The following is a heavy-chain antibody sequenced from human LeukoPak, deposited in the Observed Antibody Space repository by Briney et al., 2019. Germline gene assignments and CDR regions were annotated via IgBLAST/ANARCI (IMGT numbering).Heavy chain of an antibody. D-gene: IGHD4-17*01. Sequence: GGSLRLSCAASGFSVSSNYMSWVRQAPGKGLECVSVIYSGGSTYYADSVKGRFTISRDNSKNTLYLQMNSLRAEDTAVYYCARTDDYGDYASDWGQGTLVTVSS. V-gene: IGHV3-53*01. CDR3: ARTDDYGDYASD. CDR1: GFSVSSNY. CDR2: IYSGGST. J-gene: IGHJ4*02.